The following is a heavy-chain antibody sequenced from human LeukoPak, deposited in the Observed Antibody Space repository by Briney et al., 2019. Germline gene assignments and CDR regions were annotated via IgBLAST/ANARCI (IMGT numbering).Heavy chain of an antibody. Sequence: GESLKISCKGSGHSFTSYWIGWVRQMPGKGLEWMGIIYPGDSDTRYSPSFQGQVTISADKSISTAYLQWSSLKASDTAMYYCARRFSATIDAFDIWGQGTMVTVSS. J-gene: IGHJ3*02. D-gene: IGHD3-3*01. CDR3: ARRFSATIDAFDI. V-gene: IGHV5-51*01. CDR1: GHSFTSYW. CDR2: IYPGDSDT.